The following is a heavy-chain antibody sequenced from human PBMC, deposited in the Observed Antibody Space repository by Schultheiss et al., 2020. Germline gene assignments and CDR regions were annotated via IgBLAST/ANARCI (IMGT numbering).Heavy chain of an antibody. CDR3: ARGTSGWPLDY. J-gene: IGHJ4*02. CDR1: GFTFSSYA. V-gene: IGHV3-23*01. Sequence: GGSLRLSCAVYGFTFSSYAMSWVRQAPGKGLEWVSAISGSSGSTSYADSVKGRFTISRDNAKNSLYLQMNSLKTEDTAVYYCARGTSGWPLDYWGQGTLVNVSS. D-gene: IGHD6-19*01. CDR2: ISGSSGST.